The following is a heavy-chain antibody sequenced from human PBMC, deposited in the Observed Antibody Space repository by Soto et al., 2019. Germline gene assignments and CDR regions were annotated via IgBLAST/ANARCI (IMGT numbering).Heavy chain of an antibody. V-gene: IGHV3-21*01. CDR2: ISSSSSYI. D-gene: IGHD5-12*01. J-gene: IGHJ6*02. CDR1: GFTFSSYS. CDR3: ARVVDLPLRDGYNDKYYYYYYGMDV. Sequence: GGSLRLSCAASGFTFSSYSMNWVRQAPGKGLEWVSSISSSSSYIYYADSVKGRFTISRDNAKNSLYLQMNSLRAEDTAVYYCARVVDLPLRDGYNDKYYYYYYGMDVWGQGTTVTVSS.